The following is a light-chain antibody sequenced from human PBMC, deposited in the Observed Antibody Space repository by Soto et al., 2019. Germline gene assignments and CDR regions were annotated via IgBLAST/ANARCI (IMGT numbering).Light chain of an antibody. Sequence: EIVMTQSPATLSGSPGERATLSCRASQSVSSKLAWYQQKPGQAPRLLIYGASTRATGIPARFSGSGSETEFTLTISSLQSEDFAVYYCQEYKYSKKFGQGTKVEIK. CDR3: QEYKYSKK. J-gene: IGKJ1*01. CDR2: GAS. V-gene: IGKV3-15*01. CDR1: QSVSSK.